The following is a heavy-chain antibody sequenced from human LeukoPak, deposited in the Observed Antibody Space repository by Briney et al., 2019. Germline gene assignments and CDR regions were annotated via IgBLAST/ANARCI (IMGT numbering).Heavy chain of an antibody. CDR3: ARSGQWLVRVFDS. V-gene: IGHV4-39*01. D-gene: IGHD6-19*01. J-gene: IGHJ4*02. CDR2: VYYSGTT. Sequence: PSETLSLTCTVSGGSTSSSHYYWGWLRQPPGKGLEWIGSVYYSGTTYYNPSLKSRVTISVDTSKNQFSLNLSPVTAADTAVYYCARSGQWLVRVFDSWGQGTLVTVSS. CDR1: GGSTSSSHYY.